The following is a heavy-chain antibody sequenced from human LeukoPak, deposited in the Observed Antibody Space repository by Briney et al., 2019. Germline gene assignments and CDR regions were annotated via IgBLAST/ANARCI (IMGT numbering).Heavy chain of an antibody. CDR2: ISAYNGNT. J-gene: IGHJ6*02. Sequence: ASVEVSCKASGYTFTSYGISWVRQAPGQGLEWTGWISAYNGNTNYAQKLQGRVTMTTDTSTSTAYMELRSLRSDDTAVYYCARDSEAYYYYGMDVWGQGTTVTVSS. CDR1: GYTFTSYG. CDR3: ARDSEAYYYYGMDV. V-gene: IGHV1-18*01.